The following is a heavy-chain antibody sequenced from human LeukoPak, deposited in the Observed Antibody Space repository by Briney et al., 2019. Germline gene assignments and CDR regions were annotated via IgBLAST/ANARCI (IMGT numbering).Heavy chain of an antibody. CDR1: GYIFTTYW. J-gene: IGHJ6*04. V-gene: IGHV5-51*01. D-gene: IGHD3-10*01. CDR2: VYPGDSDT. Sequence: GESLKISCKGSGYIFTTYWIAWVRQMPGKGLEWMGIVYPGDSDTRYSPSFQGQVTISVDKSISTAYLQWSSLKASDTASHYCARSGVRGMDVWGKGTTVTISS. CDR3: ARSGVRGMDV.